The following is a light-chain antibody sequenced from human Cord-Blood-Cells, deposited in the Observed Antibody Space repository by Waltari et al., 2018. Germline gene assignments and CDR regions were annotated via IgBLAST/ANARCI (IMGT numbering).Light chain of an antibody. CDR1: QSVLYSSNNKNY. Sequence: DIVMTQYPDSLAVSLGERATINCKSSQSVLYSSNNKNYLAWYQQKPGQPPKLPIYWASTRESGVPDRFSGRGSGTDFTLTISSLQAEDVAVYYCQQYYSTPFTFGPGTKVDIK. J-gene: IGKJ3*01. CDR3: QQYYSTPFT. V-gene: IGKV4-1*01. CDR2: WAS.